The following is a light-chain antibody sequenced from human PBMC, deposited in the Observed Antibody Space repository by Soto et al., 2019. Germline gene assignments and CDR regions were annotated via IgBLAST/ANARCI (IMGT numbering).Light chain of an antibody. CDR1: SSDVGSYNL. CDR2: EVD. Sequence: QSALTQPASVSGSPGQSITISCTGASSDVGSYNLVSWYQQHPGKAPQIMIYEVDKRPSGVSNRFSGSKSGNTASLTISGLQAEDEADYYCCSYAGSSTWVFGGGTKLTVL. V-gene: IGLV2-23*02. CDR3: CSYAGSSTWV. J-gene: IGLJ3*02.